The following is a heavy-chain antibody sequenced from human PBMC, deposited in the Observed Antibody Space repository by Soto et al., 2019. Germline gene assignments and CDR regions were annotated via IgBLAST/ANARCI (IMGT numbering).Heavy chain of an antibody. CDR3: ARVAADIASWLDP. Sequence: PSETLSLTCAVSGVSISTYNWGWIRQPPGKGLEWIGCIYYSGVTNYNPSLKSRVTISVDTPKNQLSLKLNSVTAADTAVYYCARVAADIASWLDPWGQGTLVTVSS. J-gene: IGHJ5*02. D-gene: IGHD5-12*01. CDR1: GVSISTYN. CDR2: IYYSGVT. V-gene: IGHV4-59*01.